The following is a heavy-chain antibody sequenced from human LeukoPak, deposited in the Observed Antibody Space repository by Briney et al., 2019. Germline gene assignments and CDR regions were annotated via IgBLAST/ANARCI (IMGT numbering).Heavy chain of an antibody. CDR3: AKTSRGNSGYDSPFHY. CDR2: VRGSGTDT. D-gene: IGHD5-12*01. CDR1: GFTFSTYA. Sequence: GGSLRLSCAASGFTFSTYAMSWVRQAPGKGLEWVSAVRGSGTDTYYADSVKGRFTISRDNAKNTLYLQMNSLRAEDTAIYYCAKTSRGNSGYDSPFHYWGQGTLVTVSS. V-gene: IGHV3-23*01. J-gene: IGHJ4*02.